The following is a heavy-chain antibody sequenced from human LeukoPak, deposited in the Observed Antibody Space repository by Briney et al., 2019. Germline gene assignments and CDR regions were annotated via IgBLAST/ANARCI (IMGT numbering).Heavy chain of an antibody. J-gene: IGHJ6*02. CDR1: GFTFSSYD. CDR2: IGTAGDT. Sequence: PGGSLRLSCAASGFTFSSYDMHWVRQATGKGLEWVLAIGTAGDTYYPGSVKGRFTISRENAKNSLYLQMNSLRAEDTAVYYCARAPYYYGRLGGMDVWGQGTTVTVSS. D-gene: IGHD3-10*01. V-gene: IGHV3-13*01. CDR3: ARAPYYYGRLGGMDV.